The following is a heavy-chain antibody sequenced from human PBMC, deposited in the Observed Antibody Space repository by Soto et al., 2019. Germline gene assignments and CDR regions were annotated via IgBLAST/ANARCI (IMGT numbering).Heavy chain of an antibody. J-gene: IGHJ6*02. V-gene: IGHV3-21*01. Sequence: PGGTLRLSCAVSGITFSSYSMNWVRQAPGKGLEWVSSISSSSSYIYYADSVKGRFTISRDNAKNSLYLQMNSLRAEDTAVYYCARDSIAAAGTGYYGMDVWGQGTTVTVSS. CDR1: GITFSSYS. CDR3: ARDSIAAAGTGYYGMDV. D-gene: IGHD6-13*01. CDR2: ISSSSSYI.